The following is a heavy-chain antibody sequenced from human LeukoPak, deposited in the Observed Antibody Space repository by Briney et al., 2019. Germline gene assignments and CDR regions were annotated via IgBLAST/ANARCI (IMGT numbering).Heavy chain of an antibody. CDR1: GFIFSSYA. CDR3: AKPARTDYVDY. CDR2: ISYDGSNK. V-gene: IGHV3-30*04. Sequence: PGRSLRLSCAASGFIFSSYAMHWVRQPPGKGLEWVAVISYDGSNKYYADSVKGRFTISRDNAKNSLYLQMNSLRAEDTAVYYCAKPARTDYVDYWGQGTLVTVSS. D-gene: IGHD1-14*01. J-gene: IGHJ4*02.